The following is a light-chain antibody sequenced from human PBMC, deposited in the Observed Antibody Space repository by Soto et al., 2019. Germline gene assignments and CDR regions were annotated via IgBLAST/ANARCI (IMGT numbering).Light chain of an antibody. J-gene: IGLJ3*02. CDR3: AAWDGGLSGWV. CDR1: TSNIGSKY. Sequence: QSVLTQPPSASGPPGQRVAIPCSGSTSNIGSKYVYWYQQLPGTAPKLLIYRDNQRPSGVPDRFSGSKSGTSASLAISGRRSEDEADYYWAAWDGGLSGWVFGGGTKLTVL. CDR2: RDN. V-gene: IGLV1-47*01.